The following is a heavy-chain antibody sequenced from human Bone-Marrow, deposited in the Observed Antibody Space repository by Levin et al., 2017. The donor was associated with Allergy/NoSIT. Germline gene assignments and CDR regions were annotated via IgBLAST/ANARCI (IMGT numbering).Heavy chain of an antibody. D-gene: IGHD2-2*01. V-gene: IGHV3-30*03. CDR3: WMNCSSSICYLRAFDI. CDR1: GFSFSDYG. J-gene: IGHJ3*02. CDR2: ISFDGSTT. Sequence: PGGSLRLSCTASGFSFSDYGMHWVRQAPGKGLERVAVISFDGSTTYYSDSVKGRFTVSRDNYKNTMYLQMASLRAEDTGIYYCWMNCSSSICYLRAFDIWGQGTTVTVSS.